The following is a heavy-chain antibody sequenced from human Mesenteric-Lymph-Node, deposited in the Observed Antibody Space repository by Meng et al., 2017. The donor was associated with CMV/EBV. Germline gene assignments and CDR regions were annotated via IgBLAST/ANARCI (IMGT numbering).Heavy chain of an antibody. V-gene: IGHV3-49*04. CDR1: GFNFGDYS. J-gene: IGHJ4*02. D-gene: IGHD4-11*01. CDR2: ITSKTYGETT. Sequence: GESLKISCTASGFNFGDYSMSWVRQAPGKGLEWVGFITSKTYGETTEYAASVKGRLTISRDDSKSIAYLQMNSLKTEDTAVYYCSRWMTSPDYWGQGTQVTVSS. CDR3: SRWMTSPDY.